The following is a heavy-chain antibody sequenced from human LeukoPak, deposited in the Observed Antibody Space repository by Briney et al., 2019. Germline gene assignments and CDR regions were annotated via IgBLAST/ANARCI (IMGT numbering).Heavy chain of an antibody. D-gene: IGHD6-19*01. CDR1: GYSISSSDW. CDR3: ARKYDSGWYDY. J-gene: IGHJ4*02. CDR2: IYYTGST. Sequence: SETLSLTRTVSGYSISSSDWWAWIRQSPGKGLEWIGYIYYTGSTYYNPSLKSRATMSVDTSKNQFSLKLSSMTAVDTAVYYCARKYDSGWYDYWGQGILVTVSS. V-gene: IGHV4-28*01.